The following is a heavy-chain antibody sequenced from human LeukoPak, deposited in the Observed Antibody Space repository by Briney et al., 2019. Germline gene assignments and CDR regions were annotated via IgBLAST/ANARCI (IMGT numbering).Heavy chain of an antibody. Sequence: PGGSLRLSCAASGFTFSSYWMHWVRHAPGKGLVWVSRINSDGSSTSYADSVKGRFTISRDNAKNTLYLQMNSLRAEDTAVYYCASYRGDFWSGYYSNWFARWGQGTLVTVSS. CDR3: ASYRGDFWSGYYSNWFAR. CDR1: GFTFSSYW. J-gene: IGHJ5*02. V-gene: IGHV3-74*01. CDR2: INSDGSST. D-gene: IGHD3-3*01.